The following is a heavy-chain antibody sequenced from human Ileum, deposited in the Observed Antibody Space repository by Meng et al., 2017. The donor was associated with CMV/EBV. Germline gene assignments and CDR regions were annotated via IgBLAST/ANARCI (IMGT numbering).Heavy chain of an antibody. CDR2: IYYSGST. D-gene: IGHD1-26*01. V-gene: IGHV4-61*01. Sequence: CNVSGGSVSSGSYYWSWIRQPPGKGLEWIGYIYYSGSTNYNPSLKSRVTISVDTSKNQFSLKLSSVTAADTAVYYCAGGSGSYPGNWGQGTLVTVSS. CDR1: GGSVSSGSYY. CDR3: AGGSGSYPGN. J-gene: IGHJ4*02.